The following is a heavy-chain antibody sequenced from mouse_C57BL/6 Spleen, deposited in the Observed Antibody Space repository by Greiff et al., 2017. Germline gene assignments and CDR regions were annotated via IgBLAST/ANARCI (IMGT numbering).Heavy chain of an antibody. Sequence: QVQLKQSGAELARPGASVKLSCKASGYTFTSYGISWVKQRTGQGLEWIGEIYPRSGNTYYNEKFKGKATLTADKSSSTAYMELRSLTSEDSAVYFCAAYYGNSSLTAYWGQGTLVTVSA. CDR1: GYTFTSYG. D-gene: IGHD2-1*01. CDR2: IYPRSGNT. CDR3: AAYYGNSSLTAY. V-gene: IGHV1-81*01. J-gene: IGHJ3*01.